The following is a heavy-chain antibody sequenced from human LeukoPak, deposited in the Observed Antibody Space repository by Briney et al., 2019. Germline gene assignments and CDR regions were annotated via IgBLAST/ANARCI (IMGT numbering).Heavy chain of an antibody. V-gene: IGHV4-39*01. CDR1: GGSISSTTYY. Sequence: SETLSLTCIVSGGSISSTTYYWGWIRQPPGKRLEWIGSIYYSGNTYYNPSLKSRVTISVDTSRNQFSLKLSSVTAADTAVYYCARPVYGDYEHFQHWGQGTLVTVSS. CDR2: IYYSGNT. D-gene: IGHD4-17*01. CDR3: ARPVYGDYEHFQH. J-gene: IGHJ1*01.